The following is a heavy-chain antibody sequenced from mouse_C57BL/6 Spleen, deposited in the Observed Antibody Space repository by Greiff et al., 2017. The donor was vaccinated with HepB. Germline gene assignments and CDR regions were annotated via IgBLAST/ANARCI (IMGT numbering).Heavy chain of an antibody. CDR2: IYPSDSET. J-gene: IGHJ1*03. Sequence: QVQLQQPGAELVRPGSSVKLSCKASGYTFTSYWMDWVKQRPGQGLEWIGNIYPSDSETHYNQKFKDKATLTVDKSSSTAYMQLSSLTSEDSAVYYCARRAYYYGRSPRYFDVWGTGTTVTVAS. V-gene: IGHV1-61*01. D-gene: IGHD1-1*01. CDR1: GYTFTSYW. CDR3: ARRAYYYGRSPRYFDV.